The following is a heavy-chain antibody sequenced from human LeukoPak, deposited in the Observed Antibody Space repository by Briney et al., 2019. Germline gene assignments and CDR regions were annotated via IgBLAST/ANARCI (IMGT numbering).Heavy chain of an antibody. Sequence: GGSLRLSCAASGFTVSSNYMSWVRQAPGKGLEWVSAISGSGGSTYYADSVKGRFTISRDNAKNTLYLLMSSLRAEDTALYYCARDRGGLGPTTLDHWGQGTLVTVSS. V-gene: IGHV3-23*01. J-gene: IGHJ4*02. D-gene: IGHD1-26*01. CDR3: ARDRGGLGPTTLDH. CDR1: GFTVSSNY. CDR2: ISGSGGST.